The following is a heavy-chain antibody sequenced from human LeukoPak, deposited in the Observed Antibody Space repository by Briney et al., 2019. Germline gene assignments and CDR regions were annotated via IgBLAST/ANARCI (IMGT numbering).Heavy chain of an antibody. D-gene: IGHD3/OR15-3a*01. CDR2: ISSSSSYI. CDR3: TRAVAAADFSPGY. V-gene: IGHV3-21*01. CDR1: GLTFSSYS. J-gene: IGHJ4*02. Sequence: SGRSLRLSCVASGLTFSSYSMNWVRQAPGKRLECISCISSSSSYIYYADSVKGRFTISRDNAKNSVYLQMNSLRAEDTAVYYCTRAVAAADFSPGYWGQGTLVTVSS.